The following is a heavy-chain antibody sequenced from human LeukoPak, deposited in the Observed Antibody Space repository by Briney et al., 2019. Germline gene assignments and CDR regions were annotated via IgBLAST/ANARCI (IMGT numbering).Heavy chain of an antibody. Sequence: PGGSLRLSCAASGFTFSSYAMSWVRQAPGKGLEWVSAISGSGGSTYYADPVKGRFTISRGNSKNTLYLQMNSLRAEDTAVYYCAKAPGWYRPYDYWGQGTLVTVSS. V-gene: IGHV3-23*01. CDR1: GFTFSSYA. CDR2: ISGSGGST. J-gene: IGHJ4*02. D-gene: IGHD6-19*01. CDR3: AKAPGWYRPYDY.